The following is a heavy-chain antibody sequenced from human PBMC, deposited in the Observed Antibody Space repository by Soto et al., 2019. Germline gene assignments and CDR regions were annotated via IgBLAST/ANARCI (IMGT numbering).Heavy chain of an antibody. J-gene: IGHJ4*02. CDR2: INPNSGGT. V-gene: IGHV1-2*02. Sequence: ASVKVSCKASGYTFTGYYMPWVRPAPGQGLEWMVCINPNSGGTNYAQKFQGRVTMTRDASTSTAYMELSSLRSEDTAVYYCARNSGSYFNSPIDYWGQGTLVTVSS. D-gene: IGHD1-26*01. CDR3: ARNSGSYFNSPIDY. CDR1: GYTFTGYY.